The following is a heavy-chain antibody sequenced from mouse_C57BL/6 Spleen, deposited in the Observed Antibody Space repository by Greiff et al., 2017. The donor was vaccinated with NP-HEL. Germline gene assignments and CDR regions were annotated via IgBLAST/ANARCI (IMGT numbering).Heavy chain of an antibody. V-gene: IGHV1-53*01. D-gene: IGHD2-4*01. CDR3: ARSSIYYDYDGYYAMDY. Sequence: VQLQQSGTELVKPGASVKLSCKASGYTFTSYWMHWVKQRPGQGLEWIGNINPSNGGTNYNEKFKSKATLTVDKSSSTAYMQLSSLTSEDSAVYYCARSSIYYDYDGYYAMDYWGQGTSVTVSS. CDR2: INPSNGGT. CDR1: GYTFTSYW. J-gene: IGHJ4*01.